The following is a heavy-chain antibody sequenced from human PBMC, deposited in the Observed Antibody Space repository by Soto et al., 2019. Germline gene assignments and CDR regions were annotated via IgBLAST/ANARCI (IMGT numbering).Heavy chain of an antibody. CDR2: ISAHNGNT. Sequence: QVHLVQSGAEVKKPGASVKVSCKGSGYTFTSYGITWVRQAPGQGLEWMGWISAHNGNTNYAQKSQGRVTVTRATSTSTAYMELRSLRSDDTAVYYCARGRYGDYWGQGALVTVSS. D-gene: IGHD1-1*01. V-gene: IGHV1-18*01. J-gene: IGHJ4*02. CDR3: ARGRYGDY. CDR1: GYTFTSYG.